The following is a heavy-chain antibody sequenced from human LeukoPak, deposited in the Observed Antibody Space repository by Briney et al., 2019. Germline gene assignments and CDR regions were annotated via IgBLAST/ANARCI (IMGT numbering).Heavy chain of an antibody. V-gene: IGHV3-21*01. CDR2: ISSSSSYI. CDR1: GFTFSSYS. J-gene: IGHJ6*04. D-gene: IGHD3-10*02. CDR3: AELGITMIGGV. Sequence: GGSLRLSCAASGFTFSSYSMKWVRQAPGKGLEWISSISSSSSYIYYADSVKGRFTISRDNARNSLYLQLNSLRAEDTAVYYCAELGITMIGGVWGKGTTVTISS.